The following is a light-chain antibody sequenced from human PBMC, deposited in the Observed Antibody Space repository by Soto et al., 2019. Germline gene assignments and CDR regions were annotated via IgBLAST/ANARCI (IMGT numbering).Light chain of an antibody. V-gene: IGKV3-15*01. CDR1: QSVSSN. CDR3: QYYGNSRIT. Sequence: EIVMTQSPATLSVSPGERATLSCRASQSVSSNLVWYQQKPGQAPRLVIYGASTRATGVPARFSGSGSGTEFTLTINRLEPEDFVVYYCQYYGNSRITFDQGTRLEIK. CDR2: GAS. J-gene: IGKJ5*01.